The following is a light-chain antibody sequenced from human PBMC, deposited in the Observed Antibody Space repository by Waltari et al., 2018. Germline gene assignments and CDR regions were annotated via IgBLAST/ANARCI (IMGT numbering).Light chain of an antibody. Sequence: EIVVTQSPATLSVSPGESATLSCRGSQSVSSNLAWYQQKPGQAPRLLIYAASTRATGIPARFSGSGSGTEFTLTISSLQSEDFAVYYCQQYNQWPLYTFGQGTRLE. J-gene: IGKJ2*01. CDR1: QSVSSN. CDR3: QQYNQWPLYT. V-gene: IGKV3-15*01. CDR2: AAS.